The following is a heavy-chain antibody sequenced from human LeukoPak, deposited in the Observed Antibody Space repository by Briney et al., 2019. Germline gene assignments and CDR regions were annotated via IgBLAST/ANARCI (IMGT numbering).Heavy chain of an antibody. J-gene: IGHJ6*03. Sequence: GESLKISCKGSGYSFTSYWIGWVRQMPGKGLEWMGIIYPGDSDTRYSPSFQGQVTISADKSISTAYLQWSSLKASDTAMYYCARLNLWFGELSPYYYYYYVDVWGKGTTVTISS. CDR2: IYPGDSDT. CDR1: GYSFTSYW. CDR3: ARLNLWFGELSPYYYYYYVDV. V-gene: IGHV5-51*01. D-gene: IGHD3-10*01.